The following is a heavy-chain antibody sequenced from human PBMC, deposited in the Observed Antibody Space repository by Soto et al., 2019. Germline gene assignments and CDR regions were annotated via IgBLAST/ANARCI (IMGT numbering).Heavy chain of an antibody. V-gene: IGHV4-39*01. D-gene: IGHD7-27*01. CDR1: GGSIRIGDYF. CDR3: ARGRYCLTGRCFPNWFDS. CDR2: IYHSGST. J-gene: IGHJ5*01. Sequence: PSDTLSLTFAVSGGSIRIGDYFWGWIRQLTGRALEWIASIYHSGSTYYNPTLKSRVTMSVDTSNNQFALTLNSVTAADTAVYFCARGRYCLTGRCFPNWFDSWGQGALVTVSS.